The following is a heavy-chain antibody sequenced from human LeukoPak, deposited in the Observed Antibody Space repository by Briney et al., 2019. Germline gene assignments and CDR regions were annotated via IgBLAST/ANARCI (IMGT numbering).Heavy chain of an antibody. V-gene: IGHV1-69*13. Sequence: SVKVSCKASGGTFSSYAISWVRQAPRQGLEWMGGIIPVFGTPNYAQKFQGRVTITADESTSTTYMELSSLRSEDTAVYYCARGIGIPGRHQRFDPWGQGTLVTVSS. CDR1: GGTFSSYA. J-gene: IGHJ5*02. CDR3: ARGIGIPGRHQRFDP. D-gene: IGHD2/OR15-2a*01. CDR2: IIPVFGTP.